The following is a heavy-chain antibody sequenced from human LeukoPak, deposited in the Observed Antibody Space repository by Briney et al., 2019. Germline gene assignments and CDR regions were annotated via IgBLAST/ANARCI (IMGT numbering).Heavy chain of an antibody. CDR3: ARDGATVVTPDYNWFDP. CDR2: IYTSGST. V-gene: IGHV4-61*02. D-gene: IGHD4-23*01. Sequence: SQTLSLTCTVSGSSISSGSYYWSWIRQPAGKGLEWIGRIYTSGSTNYNPSLKSRVTISVDTSKNQFSLKLSSVTAADTAVYYCARDGATVVTPDYNWFDPWGQGTLVTVSS. J-gene: IGHJ5*02. CDR1: GSSISSGSYY.